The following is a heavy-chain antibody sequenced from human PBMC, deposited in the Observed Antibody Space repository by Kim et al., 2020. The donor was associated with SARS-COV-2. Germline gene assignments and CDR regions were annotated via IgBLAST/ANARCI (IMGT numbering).Heavy chain of an antibody. J-gene: IGHJ6*02. CDR3: ARGGALGYSESYGMDV. V-gene: IGHV3-53*01. CDR2: IYSGGST. CDR1: GSSVSDNY. Sequence: GGSLRLSCAASGSSVSDNYMSWVRQAPGKGLEWVSIIYSGGSTYYTDSVKGRFTISRDDSKNTLYLQMSNLSADDTAVYYCARGGALGYSESYGMDVWG. D-gene: IGHD5-18*01.